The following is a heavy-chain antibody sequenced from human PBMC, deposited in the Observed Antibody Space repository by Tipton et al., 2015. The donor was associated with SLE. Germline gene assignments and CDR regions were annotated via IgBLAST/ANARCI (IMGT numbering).Heavy chain of an antibody. J-gene: IGHJ6*03. CDR3: ARERGYPYYYMDV. CDR1: GFTFNTYS. CDR2: ISSSSTYI. V-gene: IGHV3-21*01. Sequence: SLRLSCAASGFTFNTYSMNWVRQAPGKGLEWVSSISSSSTYIYYADSVKGRFTISRDNAKNSLYLQMNSLRAEDTAVYYCARERGYPYYYMDVWGKGTTVTVSS. D-gene: IGHD2-15*01.